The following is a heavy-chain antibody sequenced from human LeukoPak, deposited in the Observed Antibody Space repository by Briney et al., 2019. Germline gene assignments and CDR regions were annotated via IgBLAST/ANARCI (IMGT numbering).Heavy chain of an antibody. CDR2: IYSGGST. Sequence: GGSLRLSCAASGFTVSSNYMSWVRQAPGKGLEWVSVIYSGGSTYYADSVKGRFTISRDNSKNTLYLQMNSLRAEDTAVYYCARDSSALDAFDIWGQGTMVTVSS. J-gene: IGHJ3*02. D-gene: IGHD1-26*01. CDR1: GFTVSSNY. CDR3: ARDSSALDAFDI. V-gene: IGHV3-66*01.